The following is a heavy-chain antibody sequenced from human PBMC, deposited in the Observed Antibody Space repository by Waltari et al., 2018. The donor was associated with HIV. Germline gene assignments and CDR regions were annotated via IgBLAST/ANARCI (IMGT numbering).Heavy chain of an antibody. Sequence: QISLKESGPAMVKPRQTLTLTCTFSGFSLRTPGLGVGWIRQRPGKAPEWLALVYWNDVQHFTPCLKTSHAITKDTSKNHVVRTMTNMGPMDIGIYYCAHIAYSGSESGRQGFATWGQGLQVSVTS. CDR3: AHIAYSGSESGRQGFAT. J-gene: IGHJ5*02. CDR1: GFSLRTPGLG. CDR2: VYWNDVQ. V-gene: IGHV2-5*01. D-gene: IGHD5-12*01.